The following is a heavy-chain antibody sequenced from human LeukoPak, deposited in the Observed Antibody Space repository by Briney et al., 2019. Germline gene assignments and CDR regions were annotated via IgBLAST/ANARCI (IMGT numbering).Heavy chain of an antibody. V-gene: IGHV1-46*01. D-gene: IGHD3-10*01. CDR3: ARGRDYGSSKSAFDI. CDR1: GYTFTSYY. Sequence: GASVKVSCKASGYTFTSYYMHWVRQAPRQGLEWMGIINPSSGTTSYAQQFQGRVTMTRDTSTSTVYMELSSLRSEDTAVYYCARGRDYGSSKSAFDIWGQGTMVTVSS. CDR2: INPSSGTT. J-gene: IGHJ3*02.